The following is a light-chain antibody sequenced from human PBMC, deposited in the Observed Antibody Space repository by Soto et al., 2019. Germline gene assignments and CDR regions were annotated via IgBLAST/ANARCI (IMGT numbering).Light chain of an antibody. CDR2: GAS. J-gene: IGKJ2*01. V-gene: IGKV3-20*01. CDR1: QSVSSSY. CDR3: QQYGSSPPYT. Sequence: EIVLTQSPGTLSLSPGERATLSCRASQSVSSSYLAWYQQKHGQAPRLLIYGASSRATGIPDSFSGSGSGTDFTLTISRLEPEDFAVYYCQQYGSSPPYTFGQGTKLEIK.